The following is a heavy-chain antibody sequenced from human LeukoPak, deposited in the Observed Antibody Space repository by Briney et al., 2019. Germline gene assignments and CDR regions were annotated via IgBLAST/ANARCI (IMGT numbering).Heavy chain of an antibody. CDR3: ARASAGYGSGGYALSF. D-gene: IGHD3-10*01. J-gene: IGHJ4*02. CDR1: GYTFTGYY. Sequence: ASVKVSCKASGYTFTGYYMHWVRQAPGQGLEWMGWINPNSGGTNYAQKFQGRVTMTRDTSISTAYMELSRLRSDDTAVYYCARASAGYGSGGYALSFWGQGTLVTVSS. CDR2: INPNSGGT. V-gene: IGHV1-2*02.